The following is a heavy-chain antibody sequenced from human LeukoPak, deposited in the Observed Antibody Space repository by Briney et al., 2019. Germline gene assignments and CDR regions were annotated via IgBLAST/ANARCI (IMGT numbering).Heavy chain of an antibody. V-gene: IGHV4-59*01. CDR1: NGSISTYY. Sequence: SETLSLTCTVSNGSISTYYWSWIRQSPGKGLEWIGYIYDTGSTNYNPSLKSRVTISVDTSKNQFSLKLSSVTAADTAVYYCARVFSTNYYDDRGWFDPWGQGTLVTVSS. CDR2: IYDTGST. CDR3: ARVFSTNYYDDRGWFDP. D-gene: IGHD3-22*01. J-gene: IGHJ5*02.